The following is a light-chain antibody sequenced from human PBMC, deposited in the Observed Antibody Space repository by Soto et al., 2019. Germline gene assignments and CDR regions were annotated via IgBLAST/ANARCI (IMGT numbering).Light chain of an antibody. Sequence: DIQMTQSPSSVSASVGDRVTITCRASQDISNYLAWYQQKPGKAPNLLIYTASSLQSGVPSKFSGSGSGTDFTLTVSSLQPEDVATDYCQQTNSVPLTFGGGTKVEIK. CDR1: QDISNY. CDR3: QQTNSVPLT. J-gene: IGKJ4*01. V-gene: IGKV1-12*01. CDR2: TAS.